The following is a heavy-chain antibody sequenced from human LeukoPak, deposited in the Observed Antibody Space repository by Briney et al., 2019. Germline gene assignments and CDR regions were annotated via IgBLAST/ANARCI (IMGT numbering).Heavy chain of an antibody. V-gene: IGHV3-64*01. CDR1: GFSFSSYA. CDR2: ISSNGGST. CDR3: ARGDYSSGWYPAPNNAEHFLY. J-gene: IGHJ1*01. D-gene: IGHD6-19*01. Sequence: GGSLRLSCAASGFSFSSYAMHWVRQAPGKGLEYVSVISSNGGSTYYANSVKGRFSISRDNSKNTVYLQMDSLRADDMAVYYCARGDYSSGWYPAPNNAEHFLYRGQGTLVIVSS.